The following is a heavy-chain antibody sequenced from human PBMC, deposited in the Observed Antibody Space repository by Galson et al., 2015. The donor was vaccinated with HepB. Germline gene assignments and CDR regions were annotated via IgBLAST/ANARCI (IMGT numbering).Heavy chain of an antibody. V-gene: IGHV3-23*01. CDR2: ISGSGSNT. J-gene: IGHJ4*02. CDR3: AKGIWEYYDNRVFDS. D-gene: IGHD3-22*01. CDR1: GFTFSTYA. Sequence: SLRLSCAASGFTFSTYAMNWVRQAPGKGLEWVSTISGSGSNTFYADSVKGRFTISRDSSKNTLYLQMSSLRAEDTAVYYCAKGIWEYYDNRVFDSWGQGT.